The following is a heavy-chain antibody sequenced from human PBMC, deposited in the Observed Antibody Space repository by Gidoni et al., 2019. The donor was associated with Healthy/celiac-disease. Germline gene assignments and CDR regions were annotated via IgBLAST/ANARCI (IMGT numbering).Heavy chain of an antibody. J-gene: IGHJ4*02. CDR2: ISSSSSYI. D-gene: IGHD3-3*01. Sequence: EVQLVESGGGLVKPGGSLRLSCAASGFTFSSYSMNWVRQAPGKGLEWVSSISSSSSYIYYADSVKGRFTISRDNAKNSLYLQMNSLRAEDTAVYYCARDLGITIFGVVPHGYWGQGTLVTVSS. CDR3: ARDLGITIFGVVPHGY. V-gene: IGHV3-21*01. CDR1: GFTFSSYS.